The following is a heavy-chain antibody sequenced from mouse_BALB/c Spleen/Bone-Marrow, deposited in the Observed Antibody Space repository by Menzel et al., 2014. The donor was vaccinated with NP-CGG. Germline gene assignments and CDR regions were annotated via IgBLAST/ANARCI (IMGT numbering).Heavy chain of an antibody. D-gene: IGHD1-2*01. CDR3: ARPGYYGHQGV. Sequence: EVKLMESGGGLVQPGGSLKLSCAASGFDFSRYWMTWVRQAPGKGLEWIGEINPDSSTINYTPSLKDKFIISRDNAKNTLYLQMSKVRSEDTALYYCARPGYYGHQGVWGAGTTVTVSS. J-gene: IGHJ1*01. CDR1: GFDFSRYW. CDR2: INPDSSTI. V-gene: IGHV4-1*02.